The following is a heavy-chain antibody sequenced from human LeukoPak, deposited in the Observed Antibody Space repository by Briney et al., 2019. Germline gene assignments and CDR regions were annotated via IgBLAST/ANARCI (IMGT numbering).Heavy chain of an antibody. CDR1: GFIFSNYA. J-gene: IGHJ6*02. CDR3: ARGGGLDV. V-gene: IGHV3-7*03. Sequence: GGSLRLSCAASGFIFSNYAMSWVRQAPGKGLEWVASINHNGNVNYYVDSVKGRFTISRDNAKNSLYLQMSNLRAEDTAVYFCARGGGLDVWGQGATVTVSS. CDR2: INHNGNVN. D-gene: IGHD3-16*01.